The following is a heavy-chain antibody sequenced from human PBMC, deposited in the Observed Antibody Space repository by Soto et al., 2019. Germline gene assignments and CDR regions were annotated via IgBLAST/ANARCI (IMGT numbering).Heavy chain of an antibody. CDR1: GYSFTSYW. J-gene: IGHJ4*02. Sequence: GESLKISCKGSGYSFTSYWIGWVRQMPGKGLEWMGIIYPGNSDTRYSPSFQGQVTMSADKSSTTAYLQWSSLKASYSAMYYCATGGSYYNYWRQGTLVTVSS. V-gene: IGHV5-51*01. CDR3: ATGGSYYNY. D-gene: IGHD1-26*01. CDR2: IYPGNSDT.